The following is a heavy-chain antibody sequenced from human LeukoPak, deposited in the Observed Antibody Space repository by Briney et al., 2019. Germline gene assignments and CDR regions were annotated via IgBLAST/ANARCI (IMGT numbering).Heavy chain of an antibody. CDR2: TGANGGDT. CDR1: GFTFSSYA. Sequence: GGSLRLSCAASGFTFSSYAMNWVRQAPGKGLEWVSATGANGGDTYYADSVKGRFTISRDNSKNMLYLQLDGLRAEDTAVYRCATGYCSASTTCRKDYWGQGTLVTVSS. CDR3: ATGYCSASTTCRKDY. D-gene: IGHD6-19*01. V-gene: IGHV3-23*01. J-gene: IGHJ4*02.